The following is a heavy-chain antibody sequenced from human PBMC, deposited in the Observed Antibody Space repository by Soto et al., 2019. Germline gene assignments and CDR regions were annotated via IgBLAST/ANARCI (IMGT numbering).Heavy chain of an antibody. J-gene: IGHJ3*02. V-gene: IGHV3-21*01. CDR1: GFTFSSYS. CDR3: ARDSPASGDAFDI. CDR2: ISSSSSYI. Sequence: GGSLRLSCAASGFTFSSYSMNWVRQAPGKGLEWVSSISSSSSYIYYADSVKGRFTISRDNAKNSLYLQMNSLRAEDTAVYYCARDSPASGDAFDIWGQGTMVTVSS.